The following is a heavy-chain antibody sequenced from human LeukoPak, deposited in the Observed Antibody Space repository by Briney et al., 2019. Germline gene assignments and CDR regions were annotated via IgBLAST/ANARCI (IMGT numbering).Heavy chain of an antibody. V-gene: IGHV3-23*01. J-gene: IGHJ4*02. CDR2: INGNGGST. D-gene: IGHD3-22*01. CDR3: AKDPHDTSGYYLDY. Sequence: PGGSLRLSCAASGFTFSGFWMSWVRQAPGKGLEWVSSINGNGGSTFYADSVRGRFTISGDNSQNTLYLEMNSLRAEDSAVYYCAKDPHDTSGYYLDYWGQGTRVTVSS. CDR1: GFTFSGFW.